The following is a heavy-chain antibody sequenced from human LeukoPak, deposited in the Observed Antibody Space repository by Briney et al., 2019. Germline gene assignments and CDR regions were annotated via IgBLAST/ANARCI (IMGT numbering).Heavy chain of an antibody. Sequence: GGSLRLSCAASGFIFDDHGMHWVRQAPGKGLEWVSGISWSSGIIGYADSVKGRFTISRDNAKNSLDLQMESLRAEDTAVYYCAKDTGSPADAITMEDNAFDIWGQGTMVTVSS. CDR2: ISWSSGII. D-gene: IGHD3-3*01. CDR3: AKDTGSPADAITMEDNAFDI. V-gene: IGHV3-9*01. J-gene: IGHJ3*02. CDR1: GFIFDDHG.